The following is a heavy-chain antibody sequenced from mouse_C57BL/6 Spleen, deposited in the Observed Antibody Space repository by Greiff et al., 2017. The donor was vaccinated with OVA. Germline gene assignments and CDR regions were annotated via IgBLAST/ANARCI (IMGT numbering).Heavy chain of an antibody. J-gene: IGHJ3*01. Sequence: VQLQQPGAELVRPGSSVKLSCKASGYTFTSYWMHWVKQRPIQGLEWIGNIDPSDSETHYNQKFKDKATLTVDKSSSTAYMQLSSLTSEDSAVYYCAREGYDGTRSFAYWGQGTLVTVSA. D-gene: IGHD2-2*01. CDR2: IDPSDSET. CDR1: GYTFTSYW. CDR3: AREGYDGTRSFAY. V-gene: IGHV1-52*01.